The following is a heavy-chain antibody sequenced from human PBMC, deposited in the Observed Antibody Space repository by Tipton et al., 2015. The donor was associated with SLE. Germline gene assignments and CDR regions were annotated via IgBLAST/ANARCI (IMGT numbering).Heavy chain of an antibody. CDR2: IYTSGST. J-gene: IGHJ3*02. CDR3: ATTTQRYCSGGRCYLVWDAFDI. Sequence: LRLSCTVSSASISSGSYYWSWIRQPAGKGLEWIGRIYTSGSTNNNPSLKSRVTISVDTSKNHFSQNLSSVTAADTAVYYCATTTQRYCSGGRCYLVWDAFDIWGPGTMVTVSS. V-gene: IGHV4-61*02. D-gene: IGHD2-15*01. CDR1: SASISSGSYY.